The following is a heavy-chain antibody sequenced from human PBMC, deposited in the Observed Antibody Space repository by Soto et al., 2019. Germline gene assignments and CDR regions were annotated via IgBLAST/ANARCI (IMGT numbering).Heavy chain of an antibody. CDR2: ISPIVGTA. D-gene: IGHD6-6*01. V-gene: IGHV1-69*06. J-gene: IGHJ6*01. CDR1: GGTLSSYA. Sequence: QVQLGQSGAEVKKPGSSVKVSCKASGGTLSSYAISWVRQAPGQGLEWLGGISPIVGTANYAQKFQGRVTITADKSTSTAYMELSSLRSEYTAVYYCARVPVEGSSSYYYDYGMDVW. CDR3: ARVPVEGSSSYYYDYGMDV.